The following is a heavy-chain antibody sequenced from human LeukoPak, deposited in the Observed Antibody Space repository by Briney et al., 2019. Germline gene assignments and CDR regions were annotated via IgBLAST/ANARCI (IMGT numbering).Heavy chain of an antibody. CDR1: GYIFTSYD. J-gene: IGHJ6*02. V-gene: IGHV1-18*01. D-gene: IGHD1-26*01. CDR2: ISTYNGNT. CDR3: ARASSGTYYSYYGMDV. Sequence: ASVKVSCKASGYIFTSYDISWVRQAPGQGLEWMGWISTYNGNTNYAQKLQGRVTMTTDTSTITAYMELRSLRSDDTAVYYCARASSGTYYSYYGMDVWGQGTTVTVSS.